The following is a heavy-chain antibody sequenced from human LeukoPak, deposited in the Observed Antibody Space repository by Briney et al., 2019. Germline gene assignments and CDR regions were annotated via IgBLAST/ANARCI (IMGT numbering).Heavy chain of an antibody. Sequence: PGGSLRPSCAASGFTFSSYAMTWVRQAPGKGLEWVSSINDSGGSTYYADSVKGRFTISRDNSKNTLYLQMNSLRAEDTAVYYCAKREYNFWSGYFFWGQGTLVTVSS. D-gene: IGHD3-3*01. J-gene: IGHJ4*02. CDR3: AKREYNFWSGYFF. CDR1: GFTFSSYA. V-gene: IGHV3-23*01. CDR2: INDSGGST.